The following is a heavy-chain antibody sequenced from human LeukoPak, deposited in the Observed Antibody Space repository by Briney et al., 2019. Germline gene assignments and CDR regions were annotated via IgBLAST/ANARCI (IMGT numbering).Heavy chain of an antibody. V-gene: IGHV3-23*01. J-gene: IGHJ4*02. CDR2: ITNSGGST. CDR1: GFAFCDYA. D-gene: IGHD6-19*01. CDR3: VKEAVTPHFDY. Sequence: PGGSLRFSCVASGFAFCDYAMGWVRQAPGKGLEWVSAITNSGGSTYYADSVQGRFTISRDNPKNTLYLQMKSLRVEDTAVYYCVKEAVTPHFDYWGQGTLVTVSS.